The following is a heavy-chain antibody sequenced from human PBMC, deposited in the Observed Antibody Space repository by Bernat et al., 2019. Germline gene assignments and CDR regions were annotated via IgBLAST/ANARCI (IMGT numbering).Heavy chain of an antibody. CDR3: ARGRAGPRTPMAIVAADMSSDY. V-gene: IGHV4-34*01. CDR1: GGSFSGYY. J-gene: IGHJ4*02. CDR2: INHSGST. D-gene: IGHD2-2*01. Sequence: QVQLQQWGAGLLKPSETLSLTCAVYGGSFSGYYWSWIRQPPGKGLEWIGEINHSGSTNYNPSLKSRVTISVDTSKSQFSLKLSYVTAADTAVYYCARGRAGPRTPMAIVAADMSSDYWGQGTLVTVSS.